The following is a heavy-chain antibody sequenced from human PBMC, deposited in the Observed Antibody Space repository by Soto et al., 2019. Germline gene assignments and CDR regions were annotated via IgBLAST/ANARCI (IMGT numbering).Heavy chain of an antibody. CDR2: FIPVYRTL. J-gene: IGHJ4*02. D-gene: IGHD3-3*01. Sequence: SVKVSCKASGGSFGNSAINWVRQTPGQGLEWLGGFIPVYRTLNYAQKFQGRVTITADESTGTAYMTLSSLASDDTAVYYLASGVICIGYYNVYSCGQGTRVRVS. V-gene: IGHV1-69*13. CDR1: GGSFGNSA. CDR3: ASGVICIGYYNVYS.